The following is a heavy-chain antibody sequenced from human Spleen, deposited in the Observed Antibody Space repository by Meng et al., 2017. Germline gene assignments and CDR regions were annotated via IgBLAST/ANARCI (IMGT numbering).Heavy chain of an antibody. J-gene: IGHJ5*02. CDR2: IGHSGIT. V-gene: IGHV4-39*01. CDR1: GGSISTSGYY. D-gene: IGHD6-19*01. Sequence: QPQLQESGPGLVKPSEALSFTFSVSGGSISTSGYYWGWIRQPPGKGLEWIGSIGHSGITYYTPSLKSRVTVSIDTSKSQFSLKLTSVTAADTAVYYCVRSSGWVRTGFDPWGQGTLVTVSS. CDR3: VRSSGWVRTGFDP.